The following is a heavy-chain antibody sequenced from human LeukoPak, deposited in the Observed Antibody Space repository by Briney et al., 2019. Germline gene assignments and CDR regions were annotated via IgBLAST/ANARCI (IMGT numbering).Heavy chain of an antibody. CDR3: ARDGDSIGWYRNWFDP. CDR2: TYDRSEWYN. CDR1: GYSVSSNGAA. Sequence: SQTLSLTCTISGYSVSSNGAAWNWIRQSPSRGLEWLGRTYDRSEWYNDYAVSVKSRITINPDTSKNQFSLQLNSVTPEHTALHYCARDGDSIGWYRNWFDPSGQGTLVTVSS. J-gene: IGHJ5*02. D-gene: IGHD6-19*01. V-gene: IGHV6-1*01.